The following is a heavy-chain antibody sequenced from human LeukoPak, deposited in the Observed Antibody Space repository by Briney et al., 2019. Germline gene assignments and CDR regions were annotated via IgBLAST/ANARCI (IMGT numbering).Heavy chain of an antibody. CDR3: ARDYCSSTSCLFDY. CDR1: GYTLTAYH. D-gene: IGHD2-2*01. Sequence: ASVKVSCKASGYTLTAYHMHWVRQAPGQGLEWMGRINPNSGDTNYAQKFQGRVTMTRDTSISTAYMELSRLRSADTAVYYCARDYCSSTSCLFDYWGQGTLVSVSS. J-gene: IGHJ4*02. V-gene: IGHV1-2*06. CDR2: INPNSGDT.